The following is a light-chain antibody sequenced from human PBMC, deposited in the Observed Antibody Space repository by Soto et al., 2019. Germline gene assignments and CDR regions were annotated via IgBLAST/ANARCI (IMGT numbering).Light chain of an antibody. CDR1: SSNIGSNT. V-gene: IGLV1-44*01. J-gene: IGLJ2*01. Sequence: QLVLTQPPSASGTPGQRVTISCSGSSSNIGSNTVNWYQQLPGTAPKLLIYSNNQRPAGVSDRFSGSKSGTSASLAISGLQSEDEADYYCAAWDDSLNGVEFGGGTKLTVL. CDR2: SNN. CDR3: AAWDDSLNGVE.